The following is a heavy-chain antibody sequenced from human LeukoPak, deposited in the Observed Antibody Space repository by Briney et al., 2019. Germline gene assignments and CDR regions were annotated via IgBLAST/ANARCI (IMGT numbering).Heavy chain of an antibody. CDR2: IKQDGSEK. V-gene: IGHV3-7*01. CDR3: ARDSAGNDY. CDR1: GFTFSTYW. D-gene: IGHD6-13*01. J-gene: IGHJ4*02. Sequence: GGSLRLSCEASGFTFSTYWMSWVRQAPGKGLEWVANIKQDGSEKYYVDSVKGRFTISRDNAKNSLYLQMNSLRAEDTAMYYCARDSAGNDYWGQGALVTVSS.